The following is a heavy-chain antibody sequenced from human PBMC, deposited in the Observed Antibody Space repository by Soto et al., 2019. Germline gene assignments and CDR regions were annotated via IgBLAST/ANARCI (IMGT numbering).Heavy chain of an antibody. V-gene: IGHV4-59*01. CDR1: GGSISGFH. CDR3: ARYMRDAGTFYFDY. Sequence: QVHLQESGPGLVKPSETLSLTCTVSGGSISGFHWSWIRQPPGKGLEWIGYIHSSGSSNYNPSLESRVTMSVDTSKNQFYLKLSSVTAADTAVYYCARYMRDAGTFYFDYWGQGTLVTASS. CDR2: IHSSGSS. D-gene: IGHD3-16*01. J-gene: IGHJ4*02.